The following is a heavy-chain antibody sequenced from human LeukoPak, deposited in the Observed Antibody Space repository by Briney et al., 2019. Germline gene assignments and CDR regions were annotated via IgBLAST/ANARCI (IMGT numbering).Heavy chain of an antibody. CDR1: GGSISSYY. CDR2: IYYSGST. D-gene: IGHD3-16*01. Sequence: SETLSLTCTVSGGSISSYYWSWIRQPPGKGLEWIGYIYYSGSTNYNPSLKSRVTISVDTSKNQFSLKLSSVTAADTAVYYCARDRYRGRLDYYYYYMDVWGKGTRSPSP. CDR3: ARDRYRGRLDYYYYYMDV. J-gene: IGHJ6*03. V-gene: IGHV4-59*12.